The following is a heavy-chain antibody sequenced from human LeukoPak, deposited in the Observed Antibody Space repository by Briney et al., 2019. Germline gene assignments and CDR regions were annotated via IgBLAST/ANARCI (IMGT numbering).Heavy chain of an antibody. CDR1: GYSISSGYY. CDR3: ARVGGSGYSYGYFGYTYYYYYMDV. Sequence: PSETLSLTCTVSGYSISSGYYWGWIRQPPGTGLEWIGSIYHSGSTYYNPSLKSRVTISVDTSKNQFSLKLSSVTAADPAVYYCARVGGSGYSYGYFGYTYYYYYMDVWGKGTTVTVSS. D-gene: IGHD5-18*01. CDR2: IYHSGST. J-gene: IGHJ6*03. V-gene: IGHV4-38-2*02.